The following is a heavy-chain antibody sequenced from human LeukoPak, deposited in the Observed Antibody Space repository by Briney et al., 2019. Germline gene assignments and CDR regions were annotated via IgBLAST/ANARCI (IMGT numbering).Heavy chain of an antibody. Sequence: ASVTVSCTTSGYTFTSYAISWVRQAPGQGLECMGWISTYTGNTDYAQNLQGRVTMTTDTSTSTAYMELRSLSSDDTAVYYWARVLVVSSDAFDIWGQGTMVTVSS. CDR3: ARVLVVSSDAFDI. D-gene: IGHD3-22*01. J-gene: IGHJ3*02. CDR1: GYTFTSYA. V-gene: IGHV1-18*01. CDR2: ISTYTGNT.